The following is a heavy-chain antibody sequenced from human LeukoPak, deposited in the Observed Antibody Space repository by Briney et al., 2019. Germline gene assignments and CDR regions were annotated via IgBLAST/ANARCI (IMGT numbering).Heavy chain of an antibody. Sequence: AETLSLTCSVSGASMFSYYWNWIRQSPGGGLEWIGFVYSNGMNTYNPPLRSRGTISIATSRTQFSLRLTSVTAADTATYYCTGRAYYDSSGYNLAAGYFDLWGRGTLVTVSS. D-gene: IGHD3-22*01. J-gene: IGHJ2*01. V-gene: IGHV4-4*08. CDR1: GASMFSYY. CDR3: TGRAYYDSSGYNLAAGYFDL. CDR2: VYSNGMN.